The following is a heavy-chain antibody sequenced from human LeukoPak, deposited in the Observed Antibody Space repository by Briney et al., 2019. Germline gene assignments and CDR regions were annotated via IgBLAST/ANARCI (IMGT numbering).Heavy chain of an antibody. J-gene: IGHJ5*02. D-gene: IGHD3-3*01. V-gene: IGHV4-34*01. CDR1: GGSFSGYY. CDR3: ARGPVLRFLEWLSHDRNWFDP. CDR2: INHSGST. Sequence: SETLSLTCAVYGGSFSGYYWSWIRQPPGKGLEWIGEINHSGSTNYNPSLKSRVTISVDTSKNQFSLKLSSVTAADTAVYYCARGPVLRFLEWLSHDRNWFDPWGQGTLVTVSS.